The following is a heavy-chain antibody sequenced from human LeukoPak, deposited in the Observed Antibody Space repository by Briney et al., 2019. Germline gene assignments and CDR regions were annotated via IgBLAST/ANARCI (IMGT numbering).Heavy chain of an antibody. D-gene: IGHD3-10*01. CDR1: GFTFSTYT. J-gene: IGHJ6*03. CDR3: TRDLVWFGEPKGYYNYMDV. Sequence: GGSLRLSCAASGFTFSTYTMNWVRQAPGKGLEWISSITSNSKYIFYADSLKGRFTISRDNAKNSLYLQMNTLRAEDTAVYYCTRDLVWFGEPKGYYNYMDVWGKGTTVPVSS. CDR2: ITSNSKYI. V-gene: IGHV3-21*01.